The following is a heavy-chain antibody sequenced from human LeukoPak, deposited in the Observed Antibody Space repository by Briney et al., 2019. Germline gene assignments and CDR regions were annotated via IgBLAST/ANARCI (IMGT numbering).Heavy chain of an antibody. CDR3: AKTRPYSSGWYYFDY. J-gene: IGHJ4*02. V-gene: IGHV3-30*02. D-gene: IGHD6-19*01. CDR1: GFTFSNYG. CDR2: IRYDGSNK. Sequence: PGGSLRLSCAASGFTFSNYGMHWVRQAPGKGLEWVAFIRYDGSNKYYADSVKGRFTISRDNSKNTLYLQMNSLRAEDTAVYYCAKTRPYSSGWYYFDYWGQGTLVTVSS.